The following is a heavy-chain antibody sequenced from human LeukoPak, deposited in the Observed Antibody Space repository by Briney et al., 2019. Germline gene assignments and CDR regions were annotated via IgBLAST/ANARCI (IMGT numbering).Heavy chain of an antibody. CDR3: ARAGTTNWFDP. D-gene: IGHD1-7*01. CDR2: ISSSSSYI. CDR1: GFTFSSYS. Sequence: GGSLRLSCAASGFTFSSYSMNWVRQAPGKGLEWVSSISSSSSYIYYADSVKGRFTISRDNAKNSLYLQMNSLRAEDTAVYYCARAGTTNWFDPWGQGTLVTVSS. V-gene: IGHV3-21*01. J-gene: IGHJ5*02.